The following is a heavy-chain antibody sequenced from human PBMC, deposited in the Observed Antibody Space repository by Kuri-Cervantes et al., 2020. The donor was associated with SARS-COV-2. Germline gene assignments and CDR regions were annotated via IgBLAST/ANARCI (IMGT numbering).Heavy chain of an antibody. Sequence: SETLSLTCTVSSGSVSSGSYYWSWIRQPPGKGLEWIGYIYYSGSTNYNPSLKSRVTISVDTSKNQFSLKLSSVTAADTAVYYCARTRFLEWSYIQHWGQGTLVTVSS. J-gene: IGHJ1*01. CDR3: ARTRFLEWSYIQH. CDR1: SGSVSSGSYY. V-gene: IGHV4-61*01. CDR2: IYYSGST. D-gene: IGHD3-3*01.